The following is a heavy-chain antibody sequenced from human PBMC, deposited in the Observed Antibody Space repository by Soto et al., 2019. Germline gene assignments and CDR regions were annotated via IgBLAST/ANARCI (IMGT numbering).Heavy chain of an antibody. D-gene: IGHD3-3*01. CDR2: ISSSGSTI. J-gene: IGHJ6*02. V-gene: IGHV3-11*01. CDR1: GFTFSDYY. CDR3: ARVQPGGYDFWSGYSFGMYV. Sequence: SLRLYCAASGFTFSDYYMSWIRQAPGKGLEWVSYISSSGSTIYYADSVKGRFTISRDNAKNSLYLQMNSLRAEDTAVYYCARVQPGGYDFWSGYSFGMYVWGQGTTVTVSS.